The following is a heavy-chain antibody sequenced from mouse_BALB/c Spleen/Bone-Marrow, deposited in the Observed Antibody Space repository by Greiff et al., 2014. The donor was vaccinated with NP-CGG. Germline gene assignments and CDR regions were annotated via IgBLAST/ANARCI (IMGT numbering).Heavy chain of an antibody. Sequence: QVQLQQSGAELARPGASVKMSCKASGYTFTSYTMHWVKQRPGQGLEWIGYITPNSDHTNYNQKFKDRATLTADKPSSTAYMQLSSLTSEDSAIYYCSRSTFAHVMDSWGQGTSVTVSS. J-gene: IGHJ4*01. D-gene: IGHD4-1*02. CDR3: SRSTFAHVMDS. CDR2: ITPNSDHT. CDR1: GYTFTSYT. V-gene: IGHV1-4*01.